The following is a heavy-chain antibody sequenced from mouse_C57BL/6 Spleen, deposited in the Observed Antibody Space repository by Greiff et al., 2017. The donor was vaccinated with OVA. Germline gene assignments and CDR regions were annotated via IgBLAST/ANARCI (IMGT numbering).Heavy chain of an antibody. Sequence: QVQLKESGAELVKPGASVKMSCKASGYTFTTYPIEWMKQNHGKSLEWIGNFHPYNDDTKYNEKFKGKATLTVEKSSSTVYLELSRLTSDDSAVYYCARGGYGNWYFDVWGTGTTVTVSS. CDR2: FHPYNDDT. CDR1: GYTFTTYP. CDR3: ARGGYGNWYFDV. D-gene: IGHD2-10*02. V-gene: IGHV1-47*01. J-gene: IGHJ1*03.